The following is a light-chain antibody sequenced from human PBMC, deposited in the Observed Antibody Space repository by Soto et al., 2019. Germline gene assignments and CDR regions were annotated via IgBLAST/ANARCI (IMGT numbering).Light chain of an antibody. CDR1: QSFSNTY. Sequence: IVLTQSPATLSLSPGERATLSCRASQSFSNTYLARYQQKPGQAPRLLIYGASNRATGIPDRFSGSGSGTDFTLTISRLEPEDFAVYYCQQYGSSGTFGQGTKVDIK. CDR2: GAS. J-gene: IGKJ1*01. CDR3: QQYGSSGT. V-gene: IGKV3-20*01.